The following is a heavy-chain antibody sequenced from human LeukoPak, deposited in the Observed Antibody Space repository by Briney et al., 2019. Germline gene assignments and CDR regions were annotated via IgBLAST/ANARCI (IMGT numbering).Heavy chain of an antibody. CDR2: IRYDGSNK. D-gene: IGHD5-24*01. Sequence: GRSLRLSCAASGFTFSSYGMHWVRQAPGKGLEWVAFIRYDGSNKYYADSVKGRFTISRDNAKNSLYLQMNSLRAEDTAVYYCARGMGPFDYWGQGTLVTVSS. CDR3: ARGMGPFDY. J-gene: IGHJ4*02. CDR1: GFTFSSYG. V-gene: IGHV3-33*01.